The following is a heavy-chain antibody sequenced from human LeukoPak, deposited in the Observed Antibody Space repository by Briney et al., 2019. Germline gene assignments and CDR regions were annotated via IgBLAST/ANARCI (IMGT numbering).Heavy chain of an antibody. J-gene: IGHJ6*04. CDR2: IWYDGSNK. CDR3: ARDSGYYGSGSFFYYGMDV. D-gene: IGHD3-10*01. CDR1: GFTFSSYG. Sequence: GGSLRLSCAASGFTFSSYGMHWVRQAPGKGLEWVAVIWYDGSNKYYADSVKGRFTISRDNSKNTLYLQMNSLRAEDTAVYYCARDSGYYGSGSFFYYGMDVWGKGTTVTVSS. V-gene: IGHV3-33*01.